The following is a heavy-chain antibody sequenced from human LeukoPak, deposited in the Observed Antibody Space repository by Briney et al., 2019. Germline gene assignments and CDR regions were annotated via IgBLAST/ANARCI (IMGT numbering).Heavy chain of an antibody. Sequence: PGGSLRLSCAASGFTLSGYAMNWVRQAPGKGLEWVSSINGGGNTFYADSVKGRFAISRDNAKNSLYLQMNGLRAEDTAVYYCARDPAEADCWGQGTLVTVSS. CDR2: INGGGNT. V-gene: IGHV3-21*06. J-gene: IGHJ4*02. CDR1: GFTLSGYA. CDR3: ARDPAEADC.